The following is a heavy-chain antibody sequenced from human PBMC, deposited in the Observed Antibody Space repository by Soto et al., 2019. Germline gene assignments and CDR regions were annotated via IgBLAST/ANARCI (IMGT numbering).Heavy chain of an antibody. CDR3: ARGLSVTLFDN. V-gene: IGHV4-31*03. CDR2: IYYSGST. D-gene: IGHD4-17*01. J-gene: IGHJ4*02. CDR1: GGSISTGGYY. Sequence: QVQLQESGPGLVKPSQTLSLTCTVSGGSISTGGYYWTWIRQHPGKGLEWIGYIYYSGSTYYNPSLKSRVTISVDTAKNQFSLKLSSVTAADTAVYYCARGLSVTLFDNWGQGTLVTVSS.